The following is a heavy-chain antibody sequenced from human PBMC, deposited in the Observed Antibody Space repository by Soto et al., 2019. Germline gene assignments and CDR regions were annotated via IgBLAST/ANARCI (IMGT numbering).Heavy chain of an antibody. J-gene: IGHJ4*02. CDR1: GYSISSGYY. D-gene: IGHD1-26*01. V-gene: IGHV4-38-2*02. CDR3: ARDGPAFSGSYYLY. Sequence: SETLSLTCAVSGYSISSGYYWGWIRQPPGKGLEWIGSIYHSGSTYYNPSLKSRVTISVDTSKNQFSLKLSSVTAADTAVYYCARDGPAFSGSYYLYWGQGTLVTVSS. CDR2: IYHSGST.